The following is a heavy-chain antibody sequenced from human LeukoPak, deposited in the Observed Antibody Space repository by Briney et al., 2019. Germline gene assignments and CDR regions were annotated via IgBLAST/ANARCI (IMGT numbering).Heavy chain of an antibody. Sequence: SETLSLTCTVSGGSVSSGSYYWSWIRQPPGKGLEWIGYIYYSGSTNYNPSLKSRVTISVDTSKNQFSLKLSSVTAADTAVYYCARDPGSAAFDIWGQGTMVTVSS. V-gene: IGHV4-61*01. J-gene: IGHJ3*02. CDR2: IYYSGST. CDR1: GGSVSSGSYY. CDR3: ARDPGSAAFDI.